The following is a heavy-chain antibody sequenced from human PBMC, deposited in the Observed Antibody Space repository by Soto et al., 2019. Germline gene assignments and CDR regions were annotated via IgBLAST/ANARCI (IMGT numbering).Heavy chain of an antibody. Sequence: SGTLSVISSVAGGSISSGHYYWSWSRQPPRKGLESIGNIYYRGTHYYNPSLKSRLIISIHPSNNHFSLKVGSVTAADTAVYYCASSSLYCMDVWSQRTTVTVSS. CDR3: ASSSLYCMDV. CDR2: IYYRGTH. CDR1: GGSISSGHYY. J-gene: IGHJ6*02. V-gene: IGHV4-30-4*01.